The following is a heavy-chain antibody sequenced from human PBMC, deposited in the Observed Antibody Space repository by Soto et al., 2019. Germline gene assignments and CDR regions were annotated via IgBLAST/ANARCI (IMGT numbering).Heavy chain of an antibody. CDR3: ARSRLGYCSSTSCYTPYYYYGMDV. D-gene: IGHD2-2*02. Sequence: QVQLVQSGAEVKKPGSSVKVSCKASGGTFSSYAISWVRQAPGQGLEWMGGIIPIFGTANYAQKFQGRVTITADKATSTAYMERSSLRSEDTAVYYCARSRLGYCSSTSCYTPYYYYGMDVWGQGTTVTVSS. J-gene: IGHJ6*02. CDR2: IIPIFGTA. CDR1: GGTFSSYA. V-gene: IGHV1-69*06.